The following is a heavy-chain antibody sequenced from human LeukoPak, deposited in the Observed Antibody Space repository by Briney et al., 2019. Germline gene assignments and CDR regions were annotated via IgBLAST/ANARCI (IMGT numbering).Heavy chain of an antibody. J-gene: IGHJ6*02. D-gene: IGHD2-2*01. Sequence: ASVKVPCKASGYTFTSYDINWVRQATGQGLEWMGWMNPNSGNTGYAQKFQGRVTMTRNTSISTAYMEVSSLRSEDTAVYCCARSEYQLSSPYYYGMDVWGQGTTVTVSS. CDR3: ARSEYQLSSPYYYGMDV. CDR2: MNPNSGNT. V-gene: IGHV1-8*01. CDR1: GYTFTSYD.